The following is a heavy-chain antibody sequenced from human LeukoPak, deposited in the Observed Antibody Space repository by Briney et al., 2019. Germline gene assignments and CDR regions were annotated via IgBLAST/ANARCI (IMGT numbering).Heavy chain of an antibody. CDR2: ITNTGTST. CDR3: ARDPYYYDF. Sequence: GGSLRLSCAASGFFFSDHYMSWIRQAPGKGPEWVSYITNTGTSTDYADSVKGRFTISRDNAKNSLYLQMNTLRAEDTAVYYCARDPYYYDFWGQGTLVTVSS. D-gene: IGHD3-22*01. V-gene: IGHV3-11*04. CDR1: GFFFSDHY. J-gene: IGHJ4*02.